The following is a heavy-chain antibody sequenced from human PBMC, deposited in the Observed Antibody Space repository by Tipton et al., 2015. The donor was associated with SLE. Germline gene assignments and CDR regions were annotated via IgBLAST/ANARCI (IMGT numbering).Heavy chain of an antibody. CDR2: ISYDGSNK. Sequence: SLRLSCAASGFTFSSYAMHWVRQAPGKGLEWVAVISYDGSNKYYADSVKGRFTISRDNSKNTLYLQMNSLRAEDTAVYYCAKSGPDSSAYPYAFDIWGQGTMVTVSS. J-gene: IGHJ3*02. CDR3: AKSGPDSSAYPYAFDI. D-gene: IGHD3-22*01. V-gene: IGHV3-30-3*01. CDR1: GFTFSSYA.